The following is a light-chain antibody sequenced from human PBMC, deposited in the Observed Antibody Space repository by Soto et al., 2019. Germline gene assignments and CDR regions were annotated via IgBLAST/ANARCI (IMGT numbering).Light chain of an antibody. CDR2: GAS. CDR1: RSVAYN. Sequence: EIVMTQSPTTLSVSPGERATLSCRASRSVAYNLAWYQQKPGQAPRLLIYGASTRATGVPARFSASGFGTDFTLTIGSLQSEDFAIYYCQQYNDWPPYTFGQGTKLEIK. CDR3: QQYNDWPPYT. J-gene: IGKJ2*01. V-gene: IGKV3-15*01.